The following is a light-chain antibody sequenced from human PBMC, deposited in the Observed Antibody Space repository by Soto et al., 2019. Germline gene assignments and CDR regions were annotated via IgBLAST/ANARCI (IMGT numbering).Light chain of an antibody. V-gene: IGLV1-40*01. Sequence: QSVLTQPPSVSGAPGQRVTISCTGSTSKIGAGYDVHWYQQLPGAAPKLLIYGNNNRPSGVPDRFSGSKSGTSASLAITGLQAEDEADYYCQSYDSSLSGLWVFGGGTKLTVL. CDR2: GNN. CDR3: QSYDSSLSGLWV. J-gene: IGLJ3*02. CDR1: TSKIGAGYD.